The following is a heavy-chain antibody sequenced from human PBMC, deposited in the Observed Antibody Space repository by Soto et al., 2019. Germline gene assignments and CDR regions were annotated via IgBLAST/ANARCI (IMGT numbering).Heavy chain of an antibody. CDR2: IYYSGST. V-gene: IGHV4-59*01. J-gene: IGHJ6*03. Sequence: SETLSLPCTVSGGSINSYYWSWIRQPPGKGLEWIGYIYYSGSTNYNPSLKSRVTISIDTSKNQFSLKLSSVTAADTAVYFCARGYYYYYMDVWGKGTTVTVSS. CDR3: ARGYYYYYMDV. CDR1: GGSINSYY.